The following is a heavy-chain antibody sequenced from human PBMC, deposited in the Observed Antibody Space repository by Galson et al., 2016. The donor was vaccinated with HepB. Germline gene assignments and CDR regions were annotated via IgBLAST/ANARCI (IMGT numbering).Heavy chain of an antibody. Sequence: SCKASGYTFTSYGMHWVRQAPGKGLEWVAVISSDGSNVYHVDSVKGRFTISRDNSKNTLYLQMSSLRPEDTAVYYCARDGATAPEGYYYGMDVWGQGTTVTVSS. CDR2: ISSDGSNV. J-gene: IGHJ6*02. D-gene: IGHD1-26*01. CDR1: GYTFTSYG. V-gene: IGHV3-30*03. CDR3: ARDGATAPEGYYYGMDV.